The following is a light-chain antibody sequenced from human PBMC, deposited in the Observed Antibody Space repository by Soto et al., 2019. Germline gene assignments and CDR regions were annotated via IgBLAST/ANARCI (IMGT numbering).Light chain of an antibody. CDR1: QSVSNNY. Sequence: IVLTQSPVTLSLSPGERATRSCRASQSVSNNYLAWYQQKPGQAPRLLIYGASNRATGIPDRFSGSGSGTEFTLTISSLQSDDFATYYCQQSSSTPQTFGGGTKWIS. CDR3: QQSSSTPQT. J-gene: IGKJ4*01. CDR2: GAS. V-gene: IGKV3-20*01.